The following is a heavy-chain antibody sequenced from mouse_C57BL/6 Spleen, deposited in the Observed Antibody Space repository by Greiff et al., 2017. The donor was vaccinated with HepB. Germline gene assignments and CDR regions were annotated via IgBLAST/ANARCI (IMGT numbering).Heavy chain of an antibody. CDR1: GYSFTGYY. J-gene: IGHJ2*01. Sequence: DVKLQESGPELVKPGASVKISCKASGYSFTGYYMNWVKQSPEKSLEWIGEINPSTGGTTYNQKFKAKDTLTVDKSFSTAYMQLKSLTSEDSAVYYCARTLDGYYLDYWGQGTTLTVSS. D-gene: IGHD2-3*01. V-gene: IGHV1-42*01. CDR3: ARTLDGYYLDY. CDR2: INPSTGGT.